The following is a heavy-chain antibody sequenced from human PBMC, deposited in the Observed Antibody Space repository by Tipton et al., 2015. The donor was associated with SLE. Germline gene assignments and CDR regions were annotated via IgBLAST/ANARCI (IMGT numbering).Heavy chain of an antibody. D-gene: IGHD2-2*01. Sequence: GLVKPSETLSLTCTVSGGSISRSGSDWGWIRQPPGQGLEWIGSIYYTGSTYYNPSLKSRVTVSVDTSKNQFSLKLTSVTAADTAVYYCARGGVVPAAIGEAESPLGSFDPWGQGTLVTVSS. V-gene: IGHV4-39*07. CDR2: IYYTGST. CDR3: ARGGVVPAAIGEAESPLGSFDP. CDR1: GGSISRSGSD. J-gene: IGHJ5*02.